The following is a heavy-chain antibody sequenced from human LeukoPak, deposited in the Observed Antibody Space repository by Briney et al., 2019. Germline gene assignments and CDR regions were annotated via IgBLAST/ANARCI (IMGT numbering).Heavy chain of an antibody. V-gene: IGHV4-4*07. D-gene: IGHD6-13*01. CDR1: GGSISSYY. Sequence: PSETLSLTCTVSGGSISSYYWSWIRQPAGKGLEWIGRIYTSGSTNYNPSLKSRVTMSVDTSKNQFSLKLSSVTAADTAVYYCARGPRIAAAGQNYYYYGMDVWGQGTTVTVSS. J-gene: IGHJ6*02. CDR3: ARGPRIAAAGQNYYYYGMDV. CDR2: IYTSGST.